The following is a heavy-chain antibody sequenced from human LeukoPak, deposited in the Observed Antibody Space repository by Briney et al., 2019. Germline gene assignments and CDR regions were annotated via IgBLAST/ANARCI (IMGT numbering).Heavy chain of an antibody. V-gene: IGHV3-48*04. Sequence: QPGGSLRLSCAASGCTFSSYSMNWVRQAPGKGLEWVSYISGSSSPIYYADSVKGRFTISRDNAKNSLYLQMNSLRAEDTAVYYCARSLVGATAGDYWGQGTLVTVSS. D-gene: IGHD1-26*01. J-gene: IGHJ4*02. CDR1: GCTFSSYS. CDR2: ISGSSSPI. CDR3: ARSLVGATAGDY.